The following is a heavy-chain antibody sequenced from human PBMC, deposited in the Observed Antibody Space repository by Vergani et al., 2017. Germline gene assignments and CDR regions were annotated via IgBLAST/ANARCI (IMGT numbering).Heavy chain of an antibody. CDR2: VDPEDGET. J-gene: IGHJ6*02. CDR3: ATPQTVTTGGMEV. D-gene: IGHD4-17*01. Sequence: EVQLVQSGAEVKKPWATMKISCKVSGYTFTDHYMHWVKQAPGKGLEWMGLVDPEDGETIYEEKFKGRVTIAADTSTDTAHLELSSLGSEDTAVYYCATPQTVTTGGMEVWGQGTTVIVSS. V-gene: IGHV1-69-2*01. CDR1: GYTFTDHY.